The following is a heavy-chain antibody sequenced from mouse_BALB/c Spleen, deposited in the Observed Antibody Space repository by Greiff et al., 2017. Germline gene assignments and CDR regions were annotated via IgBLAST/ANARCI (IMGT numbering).Heavy chain of an antibody. CDR1: GYTFSSYW. J-gene: IGHJ3*01. CDR2: IDPSNSET. Sequence: LVESGAELMKPGASVKISCKATGYTFSSYWIEWVKQRPGQGLEWIGMIDPSNSETRLNQKFKDKATLNVDKSSNTAYMQLSSLTSEDSAVYYCARERASMITAGAWFAYWGQGTLVTVSA. V-gene: IGHV1S126*01. CDR3: ARERASMITAGAWFAY. D-gene: IGHD2-4*01.